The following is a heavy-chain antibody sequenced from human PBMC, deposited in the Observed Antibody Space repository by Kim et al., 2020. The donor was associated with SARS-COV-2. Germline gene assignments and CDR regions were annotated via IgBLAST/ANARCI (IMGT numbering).Heavy chain of an antibody. J-gene: IGHJ4*02. D-gene: IGHD3-16*02. V-gene: IGHV4-31*02. Sequence: LKTRVTISVDTSKNQFSLKLSSVTAADTAVYYCAGATMITFGGVIDHFDYWGQGTLVTVSS. CDR3: AGATMITFGGVIDHFDY.